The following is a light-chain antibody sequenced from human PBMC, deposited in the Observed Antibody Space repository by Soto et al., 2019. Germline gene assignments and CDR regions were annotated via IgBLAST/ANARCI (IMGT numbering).Light chain of an antibody. CDR2: GAS. Sequence: EFVLTQSPATLSVSPGEGAALSCRASQSVSSNLVWYQQRPGQAPRLLIYGASTRAAGIPARFSGSGSGTEFTLTISSLQSEDFAVYYCQQYNNWPRTFGQGTKVDIK. CDR1: QSVSSN. J-gene: IGKJ1*01. CDR3: QQYNNWPRT. V-gene: IGKV3-15*01.